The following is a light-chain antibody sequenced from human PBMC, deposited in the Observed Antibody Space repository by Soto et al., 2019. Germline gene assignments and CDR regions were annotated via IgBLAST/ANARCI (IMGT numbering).Light chain of an antibody. CDR2: GAS. Sequence: ETVLTQSPDTLSLSTGERATLSCRASQSVTSNYLAWYQQKPGQAPRLLIYGASIRATGIPDRFSGSGSGTDFTLTITRLEPEDFAVYYCQQYGGPLQTFGQGTKVDIK. J-gene: IGKJ1*01. CDR3: QQYGGPLQT. CDR1: QSVTSNY. V-gene: IGKV3-20*01.